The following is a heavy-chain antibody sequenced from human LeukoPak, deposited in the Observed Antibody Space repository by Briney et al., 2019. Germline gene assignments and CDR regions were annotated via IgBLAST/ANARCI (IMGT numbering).Heavy chain of an antibody. D-gene: IGHD6-13*01. CDR2: IIPIFGTA. V-gene: IGHV1-69*05. J-gene: IGHJ4*02. Sequence: SVKVSCKASGGTFSSYAISWVRQAPGQGLEWMGRIIPIFGTANYAQKFQGRVTITTDESTSTAYMELSSLRSEDTAVYDCARDTAAAAFDYWGQGTLVTVSS. CDR1: GGTFSSYA. CDR3: ARDTAAAAFDY.